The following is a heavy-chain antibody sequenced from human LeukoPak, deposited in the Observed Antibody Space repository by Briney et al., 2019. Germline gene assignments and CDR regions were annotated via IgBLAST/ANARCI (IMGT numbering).Heavy chain of an antibody. J-gene: IGHJ4*02. V-gene: IGHV1-2*06. CDR3: ARGRKWKPPFDY. CDR1: GYTFTGYY. Sequence: ATVKVSCKASGYTFTGYYMHWVRQAPGQGLEWMGRINPNSGGTNYAQKFQGRVTMTRDTSISTAYMELSRLRSDDTAVYYCARGRKWKPPFDYWGQGTLVTVSS. D-gene: IGHD1-14*01. CDR2: INPNSGGT.